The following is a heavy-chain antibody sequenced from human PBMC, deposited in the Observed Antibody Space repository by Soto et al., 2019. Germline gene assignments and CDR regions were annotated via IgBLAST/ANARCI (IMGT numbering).Heavy chain of an antibody. V-gene: IGHV3-30*03. CDR1: GFSFSASI. CDR3: AREVDTASVTLFDY. Sequence: QAQLVESGGAVVQPGRSLKLSCAASGFSFSASIMHWVRQAPGKGLEWVAVISDDGNNDNYADSVKGRFTISRDNSKNTLFLQMNSLRDDDTAVYFCAREVDTASVTLFDYWGQGTLVTVSS. CDR2: ISDDGNND. J-gene: IGHJ4*02. D-gene: IGHD5-18*01.